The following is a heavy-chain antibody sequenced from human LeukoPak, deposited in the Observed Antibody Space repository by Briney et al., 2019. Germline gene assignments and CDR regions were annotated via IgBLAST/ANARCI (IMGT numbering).Heavy chain of an antibody. J-gene: IGHJ6*03. CDR1: GFTFSSYE. CDR2: ISSSGSTI. Sequence: GGSLRLSCAASGFTFSSYEMNWVRQAPGKGLEWVSYISSSGSTIYYADSVKGRFTISRDNAKNSLYLQMNSLRPEDTAVYYCAKNTMTTYQYYMDVWGKGTSVTISS. CDR3: AKNTMTTYQYYMDV. V-gene: IGHV3-48*03. D-gene: IGHD4-11*01.